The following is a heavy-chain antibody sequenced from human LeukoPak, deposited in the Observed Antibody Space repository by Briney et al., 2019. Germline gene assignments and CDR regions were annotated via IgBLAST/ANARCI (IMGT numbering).Heavy chain of an antibody. CDR3: ARDYLRLLEWLPHNWFDP. D-gene: IGHD3-3*01. CDR2: ISAYNGNT. V-gene: IGHV1-18*01. Sequence: GASVKVSCKASGYTFTSYGISWVRQAPGQGLEWMGWISAYNGNTNYAQKLQGRVTMTTDTSTSAAYMELRSLRSDDTAVYYCARDYLRLLEWLPHNWFDPWGQGTLVTVSS. CDR1: GYTFTSYG. J-gene: IGHJ5*02.